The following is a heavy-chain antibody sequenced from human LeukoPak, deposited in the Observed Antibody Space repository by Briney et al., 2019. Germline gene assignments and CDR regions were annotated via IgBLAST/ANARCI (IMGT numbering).Heavy chain of an antibody. CDR3: ARDRGSSGWFDY. CDR2: MNHLLAT. J-gene: IGHJ4*02. V-gene: IGHV4-34*01. D-gene: IGHD3-10*01. Sequence: SETLSLTCDVYGGSLSDYCWTWIRQTPGRGLEWIGHMNHLLATTYNPSLESRVTISLDTSKSQFSLKLSSVTAADTAVYYCARDRGSSGWFDYWGQGTLVTVSS. CDR1: GGSLSDYC.